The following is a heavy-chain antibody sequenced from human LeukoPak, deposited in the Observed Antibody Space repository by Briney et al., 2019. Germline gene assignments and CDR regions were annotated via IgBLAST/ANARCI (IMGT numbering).Heavy chain of an antibody. CDR1: GGTFSSYA. Sequence: SVKVSCKASGGTFSSYAISWVRQAPGQGLEWMGGIIPIFGTANYAQKFQGRVTITTDESTSTAYMELSSLRSEDTAVYYCARGAGYYYYMDVWGKGTTVAVSS. CDR2: IIPIFGTA. J-gene: IGHJ6*03. V-gene: IGHV1-69*05. CDR3: ARGAGYYYYMDV.